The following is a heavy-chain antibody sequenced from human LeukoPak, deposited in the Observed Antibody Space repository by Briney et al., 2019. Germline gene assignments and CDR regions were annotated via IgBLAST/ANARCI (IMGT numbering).Heavy chain of an antibody. CDR1: GYTFTSYG. Sequence: ASVKVSCKASGYTFTSYGISWVRQAPGQGLEWMGWISAYNGNTNYAQKFQGRVTITADKSTSTAYMELSSLRSEDTAVYYCASSRWYGSGSYPYNWFDPWGQGTLVTVSS. CDR2: ISAYNGNT. D-gene: IGHD3-10*01. V-gene: IGHV1-18*01. CDR3: ASSRWYGSGSYPYNWFDP. J-gene: IGHJ5*02.